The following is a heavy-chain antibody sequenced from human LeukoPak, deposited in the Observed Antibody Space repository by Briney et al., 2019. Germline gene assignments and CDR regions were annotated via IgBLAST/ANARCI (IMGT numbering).Heavy chain of an antibody. V-gene: IGHV3-7*01. J-gene: IGHJ4*02. CDR1: GFGFSNYW. Sequence: GGSLRLSCAASGFGFSNYWMSWVRQAPGKGLEWVANMNEDGSEKNYVDSVKGRFTISRDNSKNTLYLQMNSLRAEDTAVYYCARDQEYSSSLDYWGQGTLVTVSS. CDR2: MNEDGSEK. CDR3: ARDQEYSSSLDY. D-gene: IGHD6-6*01.